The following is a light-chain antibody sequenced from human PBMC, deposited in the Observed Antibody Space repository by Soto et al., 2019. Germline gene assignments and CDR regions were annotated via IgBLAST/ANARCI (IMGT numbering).Light chain of an antibody. CDR2: GAS. Sequence: EIVMTQSPASLSVSPGDGATLSCRASQSVASNVVWYQQKPGQGPRLLIHGASTRALGVPARFSGSGSGTDFTLTISSLQSEDFAVYYCQQYHNWPPQYTFGQGTKLQIK. CDR3: QQYHNWPPQYT. V-gene: IGKV3-15*01. J-gene: IGKJ2*01. CDR1: QSVASN.